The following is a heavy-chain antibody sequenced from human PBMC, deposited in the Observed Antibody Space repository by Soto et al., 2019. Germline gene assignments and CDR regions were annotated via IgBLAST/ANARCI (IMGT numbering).Heavy chain of an antibody. V-gene: IGHV1-18*01. CDR3: ERYRGSYALDY. J-gene: IGHJ4*02. CDR1: GYTFTNYG. D-gene: IGHD1-26*01. CDR2: ISANNGNT. Sequence: QVQLVQSGAEVKKPGASVKVSCKASGYTFTNYGISWVRQAPGQGLEWMGWISANNGNTNYEQKLQGRVTMTTDTSTSTAYSELMSVRSDDTDVSYCERYRGSYALDYWGQGTLVTVSS.